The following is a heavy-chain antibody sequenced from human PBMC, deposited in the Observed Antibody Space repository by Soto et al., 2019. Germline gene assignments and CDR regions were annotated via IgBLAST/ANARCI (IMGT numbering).Heavy chain of an antibody. CDR1: GGSISSSNW. J-gene: IGHJ6*02. Sequence: QVQLQESGPGLVKPSGTLSLTCAVSGGSISSSNWWSWVRQPPGKGLEWIGEIYHSGSTNYNPSLKSRVTISVDKSKNQFSLKLSSVTAADTAVYYCARERRVGSSWSYYYYYGMDVWGQGTTVTVSS. V-gene: IGHV4-4*02. CDR2: IYHSGST. D-gene: IGHD6-13*01. CDR3: ARERRVGSSWSYYYYYGMDV.